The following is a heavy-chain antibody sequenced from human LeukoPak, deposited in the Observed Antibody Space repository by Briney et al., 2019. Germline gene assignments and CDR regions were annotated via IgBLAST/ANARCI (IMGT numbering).Heavy chain of an antibody. CDR2: IYTDDPDT. Sequence: GESLKISCKGSGYRFTSYWIGWVRPMPGKGLEWMGIIYTDDPDTRYSPSFQGQVTISVDKSISTAYPQWRSLKASDSAMYFCARGPVGHHFDYWGQGTLVTVSS. J-gene: IGHJ4*02. CDR1: GYRFTSYW. CDR3: ARGPVGHHFDY. V-gene: IGHV5-51*01.